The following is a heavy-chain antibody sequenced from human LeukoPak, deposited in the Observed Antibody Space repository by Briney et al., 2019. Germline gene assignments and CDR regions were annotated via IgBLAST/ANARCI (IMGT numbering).Heavy chain of an antibody. V-gene: IGHV4-39*07. CDR2: IYYRGRT. CDR1: GASISSSTYH. J-gene: IGHJ5*02. Sequence: SETLSLTCNVSGASISSSTYHWGWIRQPPGKGLEWIASIYYRGRTYYNPSLKSRVTISVDTSKNQFSLKLSSVTAADTAVYYCARVTSRYCSSTSCYRSGGGRAYNWFDPWGQGTLVTVSS. CDR3: ARVTSRYCSSTSCYRSGGGRAYNWFDP. D-gene: IGHD2-2*02.